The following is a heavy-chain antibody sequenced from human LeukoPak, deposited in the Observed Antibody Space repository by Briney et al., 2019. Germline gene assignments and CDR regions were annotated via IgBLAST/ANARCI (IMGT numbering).Heavy chain of an antibody. J-gene: IGHJ4*02. CDR3: AKRAVAGDYFDY. D-gene: IGHD6-19*01. CDR1: GFTLSSYA. Sequence: GGSLRLSCAASGFTLSSYAMSWVRQAPGKGLEWGSAISGSGGSTYYADSLKGRFTVSGDNSKNTLYLEMNSLRAEDTAVYYCAKRAVAGDYFDYWGQGTLVTVSS. V-gene: IGHV3-23*01. CDR2: ISGSGGST.